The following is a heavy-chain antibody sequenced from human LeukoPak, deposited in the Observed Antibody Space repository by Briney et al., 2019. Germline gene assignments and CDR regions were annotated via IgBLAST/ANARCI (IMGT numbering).Heavy chain of an antibody. D-gene: IGHD3-10*01. CDR3: ARGNGCYYH. CDR1: GDSISSYY. CDR2: IFYIGST. V-gene: IGHV4-59*01. J-gene: IGHJ5*02. Sequence: SETLSLTCTVSGDSISSYYWSWIRQPPGKGLEWIGYIFYIGSTNYNPSLKSRVTISVDTSRNQTSLKLSSVTAADTAVYYCARGNGCYYHWGQGTLVTVSS.